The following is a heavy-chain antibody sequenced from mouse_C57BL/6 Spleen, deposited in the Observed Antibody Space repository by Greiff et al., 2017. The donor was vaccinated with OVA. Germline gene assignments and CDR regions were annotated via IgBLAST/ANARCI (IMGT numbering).Heavy chain of an antibody. Sequence: DVRLVEPEGGLVKPGSSMKLSCTASGFTFSDYYMAWVRQVPEKGLEWVANINYDGSRTNYKDSLKSRFIISRDNAKNILYLQMSSLKSEDTASYYCARDDLGGAIDYWGQGTSVTVSS. D-gene: IGHD4-1*01. CDR3: ARDDLGGAIDY. CDR1: GFTFSDYY. V-gene: IGHV5-16*01. CDR2: INYDGSRT. J-gene: IGHJ4*01.